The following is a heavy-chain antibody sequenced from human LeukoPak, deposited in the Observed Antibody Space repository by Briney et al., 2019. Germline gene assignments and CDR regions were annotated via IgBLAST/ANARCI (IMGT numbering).Heavy chain of an antibody. D-gene: IGHD1-14*01. J-gene: IGHJ4*02. CDR2: INQGGSDK. CDR3: TRDRSRAEDD. V-gene: IGHV3-7*01. CDR1: GFTFSSYG. Sequence: GGSLRPSCAASGFTFSSYGMHWVRQAPGKGLEWVANINQGGSDKYYVDSVKGRFTISRDNANNLLYLQMNSLRGEDTAVYYCTRDRSRAEDDWGQGTLVTVSS.